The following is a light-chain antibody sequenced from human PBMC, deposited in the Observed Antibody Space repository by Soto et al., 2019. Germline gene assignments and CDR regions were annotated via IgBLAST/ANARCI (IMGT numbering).Light chain of an antibody. CDR3: QQYNSYPWT. V-gene: IGKV3-15*01. CDR1: ESVSSN. CDR2: GAS. Sequence: EVVMTQSPATLSVSPGERATLSCRASESVSSNLAWYQQRPGQAPRLVIYGASTRATGIPARFSGGGSGTEFTLTISSLQPDDFATYYCQQYNSYPWTFGQGTKVDIK. J-gene: IGKJ1*01.